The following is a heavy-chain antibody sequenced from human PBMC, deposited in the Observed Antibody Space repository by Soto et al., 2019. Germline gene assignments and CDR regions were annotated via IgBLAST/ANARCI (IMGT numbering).Heavy chain of an antibody. CDR2: ISYDGSNK. V-gene: IGHV3-30-3*01. CDR1: GFTFSSYA. CDR3: XXXXXXXXXXXXXXXDAFDI. J-gene: IGHJ3*02. Sequence: QVQLVESGGGVVQPGRSLRLSCAASGFTFSSYAMHWVRQAPGKGLEWVAVISYDGSNKYYADSVKGRFTISRDNSKXXXXXXXXXXXXXXXXXXXXXXXXXXXXXXXXXXXDAFDIWGQGTMVTVSS.